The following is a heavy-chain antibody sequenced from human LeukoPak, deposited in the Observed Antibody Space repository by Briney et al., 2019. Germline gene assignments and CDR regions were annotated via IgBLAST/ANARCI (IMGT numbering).Heavy chain of an antibody. J-gene: IGHJ4*02. V-gene: IGHV3-73*01. Sequence: GGSLRLSCAASGFTFSDSAIHWVRRASGKGLEWVGRIRSKADSYATTYVASVNGRFTNSRADSKNTAYLQMNSLKNEDTAVYYCTREYSSGWPFDYWGQGTLVTVSS. D-gene: IGHD6-19*01. CDR3: TREYSSGWPFDY. CDR2: IRSKADSYAT. CDR1: GFTFSDSA.